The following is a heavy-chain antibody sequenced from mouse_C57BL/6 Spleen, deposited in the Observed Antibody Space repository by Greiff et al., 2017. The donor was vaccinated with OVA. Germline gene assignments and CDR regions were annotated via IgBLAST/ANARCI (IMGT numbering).Heavy chain of an antibody. Sequence: EVQLVESGEGLVKPGGSLKLSCAASGFTFSSYAVSWVRQTPEKRLEWVAYISSGGDYIYYADTVKGRFTISRDNARNTLYLQMSSLKSEDTAMYYCTRDRIYDGYYGDAMDYWGQGTSVTVSS. J-gene: IGHJ4*01. CDR3: TRDRIYDGYYGDAMDY. CDR2: ISSGGDYI. D-gene: IGHD2-3*01. CDR1: GFTFSSYA. V-gene: IGHV5-9-1*02.